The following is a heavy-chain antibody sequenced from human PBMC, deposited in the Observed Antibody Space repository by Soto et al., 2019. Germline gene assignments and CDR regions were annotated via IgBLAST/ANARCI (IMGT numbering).Heavy chain of an antibody. D-gene: IGHD3-3*01. Sequence: QVQLVESGGGLVKPGGSLRLSCAASGFTFSDYYMSWIRQAPGKGLEWVSYISSSGSTIYYADSVKGRFTISRDNAKNSLFLQMNRLRAEDTAVYYCGREGGSYYDFWSGYYAPIWNYYYMDVWGKGTTVTVSS. CDR1: GFTFSDYY. J-gene: IGHJ6*03. CDR3: GREGGSYYDFWSGYYAPIWNYYYMDV. CDR2: ISSSGSTI. V-gene: IGHV3-11*01.